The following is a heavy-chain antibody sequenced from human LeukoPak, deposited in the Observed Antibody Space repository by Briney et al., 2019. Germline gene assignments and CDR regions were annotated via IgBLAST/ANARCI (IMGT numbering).Heavy chain of an antibody. D-gene: IGHD3-10*02. CDR1: GGSFSGYY. V-gene: IGHV4-34*01. CDR2: ISHSGST. CDR3: ARGPMIGFDY. Sequence: KSSETLSLTCAVYGGSFSGYYWSWIRQPPGKGLEWIGEISHSGSTNYNPSLKSRVTISVDTSKNQFSLKLSSVTAADTAVYYCARGPMIGFDYWGQGTLVTVSS. J-gene: IGHJ4*02.